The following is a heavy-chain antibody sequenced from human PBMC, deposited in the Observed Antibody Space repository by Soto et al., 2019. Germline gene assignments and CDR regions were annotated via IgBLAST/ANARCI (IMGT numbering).Heavy chain of an antibody. J-gene: IGHJ5*02. CDR1: GGSFSGYQ. CDR2: INHSGTT. D-gene: IGHD1-1*01. V-gene: IGHV4-34*01. CDR3: ARGWRFDP. Sequence: SETLSLTCGVYGGSFSGYQWNWIRQSPGQGLEWIGEINHSGTTKYNPSLESRINLSVDTSKKQFSLKMFSVTAADTAIYYCARGWRFDPWGQGTQVTSPQ.